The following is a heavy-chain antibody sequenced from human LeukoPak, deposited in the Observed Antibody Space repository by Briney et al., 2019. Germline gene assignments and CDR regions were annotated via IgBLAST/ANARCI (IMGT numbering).Heavy chain of an antibody. D-gene: IGHD2-2*01. CDR1: GGSISSSSYY. V-gene: IGHV4-39*07. Sequence: KPSETLSLTCTVSGGSISSSSYYWSWIRQPPGKGLEWMGEINHSGSTNYNPSLKSRVTISVDTSKNQFSLKLSSVTAADTAVYYCARFRRGVVVPARGNYYYYMDVWGKGTTVTVSS. CDR3: ARFRRGVVVPARGNYYYYMDV. J-gene: IGHJ6*03. CDR2: INHSGST.